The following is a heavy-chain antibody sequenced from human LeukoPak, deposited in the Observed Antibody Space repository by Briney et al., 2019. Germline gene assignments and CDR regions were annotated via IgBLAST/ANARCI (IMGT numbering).Heavy chain of an antibody. CDR1: QFTFSNYE. V-gene: IGHV3-48*03. CDR2: ISRSGTTI. D-gene: IGHD1-26*01. Sequence: GGSLRLSCAASQFTFSNYEMNWVRQAPGKGLECVAYISRSGTTILYADSVEGRFTISRDNAKSSLYLQMNSLRAEDTAVYYCARDGVYSGSYYYYYYMDVWGKGTTVTVSS. J-gene: IGHJ6*03. CDR3: ARDGVYSGSYYYYYYMDV.